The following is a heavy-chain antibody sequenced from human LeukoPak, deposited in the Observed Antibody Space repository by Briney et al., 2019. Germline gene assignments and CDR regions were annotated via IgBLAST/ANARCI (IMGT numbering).Heavy chain of an antibody. Sequence: PGRSLRLSCAASGFTVSSNYMSWVRQAPGKGLEWVSVIYSGDNTDYAHSVKGRFTISRDNSKNTLYLHMNSLRAEDTGVYYCARDWGYCSSTSCHVFDYWGQGTLVTVSS. CDR2: IYSGDNT. CDR1: GFTVSSNY. V-gene: IGHV3-53*01. D-gene: IGHD2-2*01. CDR3: ARDWGYCSSTSCHVFDY. J-gene: IGHJ4*02.